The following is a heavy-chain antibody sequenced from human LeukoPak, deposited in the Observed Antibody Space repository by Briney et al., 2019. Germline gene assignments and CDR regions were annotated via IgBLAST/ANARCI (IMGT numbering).Heavy chain of an antibody. Sequence: GGSLRLSCAASGFTFSGYWMTWVRQGPGKGLEWVANIKQDGSEKYYVDSVKGRFTISRDNAKNSMYLQMNSLRAEDTAVYYCARATTTVTVDNWFDPWGQGTLVTVSS. CDR3: ARATTTVTVDNWFDP. CDR2: IKQDGSEK. V-gene: IGHV3-7*04. D-gene: IGHD4-17*01. J-gene: IGHJ5*02. CDR1: GFTFSGYW.